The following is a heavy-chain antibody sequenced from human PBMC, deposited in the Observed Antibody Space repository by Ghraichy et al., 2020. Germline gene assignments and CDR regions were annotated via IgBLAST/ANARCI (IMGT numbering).Heavy chain of an antibody. J-gene: IGHJ5*02. CDR3: ARDAATRGWFDP. CDR1: GGSISSGGYY. D-gene: IGHD6-25*01. Sequence: SETLSPTCTVSGGSISSGGYYWSWIRQHPGKGLEWIGYIYYSGSTYYNPSLKSRVTISVDTSKNQFSLKLSSVTAADTAVYYCARDAATRGWFDPWGQGTLVTVSS. V-gene: IGHV4-31*03. CDR2: IYYSGST.